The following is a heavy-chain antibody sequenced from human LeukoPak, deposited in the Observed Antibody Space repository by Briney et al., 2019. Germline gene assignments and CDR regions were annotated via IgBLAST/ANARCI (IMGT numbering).Heavy chain of an antibody. Sequence: GASVKVSCKASGYTFTSYGISWVRQAPGQGLEWMGWISAYNGNTNYAQKLQGRVTMTTDTSTSTAYMELRSLRSDDTAVYYCAMVYYDILTGYTGYMDVWGKGTTVTVSS. J-gene: IGHJ6*03. CDR3: AMVYYDILTGYTGYMDV. V-gene: IGHV1-18*01. CDR1: GYTFTSYG. D-gene: IGHD3-9*01. CDR2: ISAYNGNT.